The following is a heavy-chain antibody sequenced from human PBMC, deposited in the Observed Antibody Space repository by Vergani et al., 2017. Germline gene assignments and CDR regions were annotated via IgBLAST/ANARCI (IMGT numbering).Heavy chain of an antibody. D-gene: IGHD4-17*01. CDR2: NYTSGST. J-gene: IGHJ3*01. CDR1: GGSFSTGGQS. Sequence: QVQLQESGPGLVKPSQTLSLTCTVSGGSFSTGGQSWTWLRPSAGKGLEWIGRNYTSGSTNYNPALRSRAIMSVYASKKQFSLELTSVTAADTAVYYCARDVGEYDKEALDVWGEGTKVTVTS. V-gene: IGHV4-61*02. CDR3: ARDVGEYDKEALDV.